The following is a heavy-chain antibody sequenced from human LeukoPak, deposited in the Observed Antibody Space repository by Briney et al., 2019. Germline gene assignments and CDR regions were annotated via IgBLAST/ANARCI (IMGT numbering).Heavy chain of an antibody. Sequence: PGRSLRLSCAASGFTFSSYWMHWVRQAPGKGLVWVSRINSDGSSTSYTDSVKGRFTISRDNAKNTLYLQMNSLRAEDTAVYYCARVQSLDTAMVPYYYYMDVWGKGTTVTVSS. V-gene: IGHV3-74*01. D-gene: IGHD5-18*01. CDR2: INSDGSST. CDR3: ARVQSLDTAMVPYYYYMDV. J-gene: IGHJ6*03. CDR1: GFTFSSYW.